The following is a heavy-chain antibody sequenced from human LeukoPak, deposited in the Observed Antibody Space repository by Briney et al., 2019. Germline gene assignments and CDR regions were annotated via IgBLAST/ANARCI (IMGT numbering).Heavy chain of an antibody. Sequence: PSETLSLTCSVSGASIGTGDGYWSWIRQPPGKGLEWIGYIIYNGDAYYNPSLRSRLTISVDTSKNHFSLMVNSVTAADTAVYYCAKSVWFGELSAFNYWGQGSLVIVSS. CDR2: IIYNGDA. V-gene: IGHV4-30-4*01. D-gene: IGHD3-10*01. CDR3: AKSVWFGELSAFNY. J-gene: IGHJ4*02. CDR1: GASIGTGDGY.